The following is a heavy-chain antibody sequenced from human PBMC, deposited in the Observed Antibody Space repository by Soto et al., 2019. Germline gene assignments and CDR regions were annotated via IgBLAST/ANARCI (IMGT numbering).Heavy chain of an antibody. CDR2: ISGSGGST. D-gene: IGHD6-13*01. Sequence: PGGSLRLSCAASGFTFSSYAMSWVRQAPGKGLEWVSAISGSGGSTYYADSVKGRFTISRDNSKNTLYLQMNSLRAEDTAVYYCARVPGTRKRIAAAGQSNYFDYWGQGTLVTVSS. J-gene: IGHJ4*02. CDR1: GFTFSSYA. CDR3: ARVPGTRKRIAAAGQSNYFDY. V-gene: IGHV3-23*01.